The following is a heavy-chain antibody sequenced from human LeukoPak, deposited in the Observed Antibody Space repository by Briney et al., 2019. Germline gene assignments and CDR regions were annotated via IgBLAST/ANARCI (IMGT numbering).Heavy chain of an antibody. CDR3: ARVGCSSTSCYFAY. D-gene: IGHD2-2*01. J-gene: IGHJ4*02. V-gene: IGHV3-48*03. CDR2: ISSSGGVS. Sequence: GRSLRLSCAASGFTFSGYEMHWVRQAPGKGLEWISYISSSGGVSYYLDSVKGRFTISRDNAKNTLYLQMNSLRAEDTAVYYCARVGCSSTSCYFAYWGQGTLVTVSS. CDR1: GFTFSGYE.